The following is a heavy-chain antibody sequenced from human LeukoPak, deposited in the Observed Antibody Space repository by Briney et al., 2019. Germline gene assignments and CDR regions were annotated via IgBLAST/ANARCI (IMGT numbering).Heavy chain of an antibody. CDR1: GGSISSYY. CDR3: ASQTEGYSSGWYFSAAFDI. Sequence: PSETLSLTCTASGGSISSYYWSWIRQPAGKGLEWIGRIYTSGSTNYNPSLKSRVTMSVDTSKNQFSLKLSSVTAADTAVYYCASQTEGYSSGWYFSAAFDIWGQGTMVTVSS. CDR2: IYTSGST. V-gene: IGHV4-4*07. J-gene: IGHJ3*02. D-gene: IGHD6-19*01.